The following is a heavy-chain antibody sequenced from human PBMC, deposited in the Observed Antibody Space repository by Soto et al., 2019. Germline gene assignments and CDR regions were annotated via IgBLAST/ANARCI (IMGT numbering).Heavy chain of an antibody. CDR3: AHSAGYSNIWPKGAFDY. D-gene: IGHD6-13*01. J-gene: IGHJ4*02. CDR2: ISGSGGGT. CDR1: GLTFSSYA. V-gene: IGHV3-23*01. Sequence: GGSLRLSCAASGLTFSSYAMTWVRQAPGEGLEWVSGISGSGGGTFYGDSVKGRFTISRDNSKNTVYLQMNSLRVEDTAVYFCAHSAGYSNIWPKGAFDYWGRGTLVTVSS.